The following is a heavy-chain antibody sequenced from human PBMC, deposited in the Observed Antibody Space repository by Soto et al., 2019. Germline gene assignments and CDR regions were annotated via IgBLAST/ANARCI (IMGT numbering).Heavy chain of an antibody. CDR2: IYYSGNT. V-gene: IGHV4-61*08. CDR1: GGSVSSGDYY. J-gene: IGHJ6*02. CDR3: ARVRDYGVVTNRHYYGMDV. Sequence: SETLSLTCTVSGGSVSSGDYYWSWIRQPPGKGLEWIGYIYYSGNTNYNPSLKSRVIISVDTSNNLFSLKLTSVTAADTAVYFCARVRDYGVVTNRHYYGMDVWGQGTTVTV. D-gene: IGHD2-8*01.